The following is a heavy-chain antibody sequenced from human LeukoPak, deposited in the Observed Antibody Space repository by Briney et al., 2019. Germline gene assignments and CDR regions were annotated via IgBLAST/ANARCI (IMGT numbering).Heavy chain of an antibody. CDR1: GGSISSGGYY. V-gene: IGHV4-31*03. Sequence: SQTLSLTCTVSGGSISSGGYYWSWIRQHPGKGLEWIGYIYYSGSTYYNPSLKSRVTISVDTSKNQFSLKLSSVTAADTAVYYCARDARAYYDFWSGYQNHNWFDPWGQGTLVTVSS. CDR2: IYYSGST. D-gene: IGHD3-3*01. CDR3: ARDARAYYDFWSGYQNHNWFDP. J-gene: IGHJ5*02.